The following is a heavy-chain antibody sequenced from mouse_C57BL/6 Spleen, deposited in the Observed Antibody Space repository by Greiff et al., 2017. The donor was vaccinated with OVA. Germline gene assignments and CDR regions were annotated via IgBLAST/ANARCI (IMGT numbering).Heavy chain of an antibody. CDR1: GFTFSDYG. V-gene: IGHV5-17*01. J-gene: IGHJ1*03. Sequence: EVQLVESGGGLVKPGGSLKLSCAASGFTFSDYGMHWVRQAPEKGLEWVAYISSGSSTIYYADTVKGRFTISRDNAKNTLFLQMTSLRAEDTAMYCGTLGYYVGGYFDVWGTGTTVTVSS. CDR3: TLGYYVGGYFDV. CDR2: ISSGSSTI. D-gene: IGHD2-3*01.